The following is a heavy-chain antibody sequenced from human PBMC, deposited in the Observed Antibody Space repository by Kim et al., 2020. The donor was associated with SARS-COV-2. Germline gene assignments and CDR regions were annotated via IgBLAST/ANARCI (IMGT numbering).Heavy chain of an antibody. CDR2: IKGDGSET. J-gene: IGHJ4*02. V-gene: IGHV3-7*01. CDR1: GFNLGNFW. Sequence: GGSLRLSCAASGFNLGNFWMKWVRQTPGKGLECVATIKGDGSETYYVDSVRGRFTISRDNAKNSLYLQMDGLRVEDTAVYYCSTLHIKESFDYWGQGTLVTVSS. CDR3: STLHIKESFDY.